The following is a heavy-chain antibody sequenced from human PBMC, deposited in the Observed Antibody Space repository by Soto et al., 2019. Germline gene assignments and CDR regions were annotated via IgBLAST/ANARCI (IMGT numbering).Heavy chain of an antibody. CDR1: GFTFRSYA. D-gene: IGHD2-15*01. V-gene: IGHV3-23*01. J-gene: IGHJ4*02. CDR3: AKATYCSGGSCYPYYFDY. CDR2: ISGSGGST. Sequence: EVQLLESGGGLVQPGGSLRLSCAASGFTFRSYAMSWVRRAPGTGLEWVSTISGSGGSTYYADSVKGRFTISRDNSKNTLYLQMNSLRAEDTAVYYCAKATYCSGGSCYPYYFDYWGQGTLVTVSS.